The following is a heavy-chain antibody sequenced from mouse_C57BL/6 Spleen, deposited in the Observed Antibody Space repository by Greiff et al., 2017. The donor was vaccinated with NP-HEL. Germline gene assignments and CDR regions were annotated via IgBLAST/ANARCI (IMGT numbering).Heavy chain of an antibody. Sequence: VQLQQPGAELVKPGASVKLSCKASCYTFTSYWMQWVKQRPGQGLEWIGEIDPSDSYTNYNQKFKGKATLTVDTSSSTAYMQLSSLTSEDSAVYYCARGGSGYNYWGQGTTLTVSS. V-gene: IGHV1-50*01. CDR1: CYTFTSYW. CDR2: IDPSDSYT. D-gene: IGHD3-2*02. J-gene: IGHJ2*01. CDR3: ARGGSGYNY.